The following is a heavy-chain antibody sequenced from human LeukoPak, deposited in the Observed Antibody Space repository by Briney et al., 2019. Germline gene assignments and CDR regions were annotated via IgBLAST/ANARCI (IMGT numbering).Heavy chain of an antibody. CDR1: GGSISTYY. CDR3: ARDGYSGSDAL. CDR2: IYHSGST. J-gene: IGHJ4*02. D-gene: IGHD5-12*01. Sequence: SSETLSLTCTVSGGSISTYYWSWIRQPPGKGLEWIGYIYHSGSTNYNPSLKSRVTISVDTSQNQFYLKLSSVTAADTAVYYCARDGYSGSDALWGQGTLVTVSS. V-gene: IGHV4-59*01.